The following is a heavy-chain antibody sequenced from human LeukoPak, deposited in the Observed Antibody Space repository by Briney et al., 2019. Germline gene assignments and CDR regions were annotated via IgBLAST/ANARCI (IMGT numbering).Heavy chain of an antibody. CDR1: DGSFTDYH. CDR2: TNHSGST. Sequence: PSETLSLTCAVYDGSFTDYHWTWIRQPPGKVLESIGETNHSGSTRYSSSRKSRVTISVDTPKHQCSLKLSSVTDADTAVYYCARATEGYSSSVVYMDVWGKGTTVTVSS. J-gene: IGHJ6*03. D-gene: IGHD6-6*01. V-gene: IGHV4-34*01. CDR3: ARATEGYSSSVVYMDV.